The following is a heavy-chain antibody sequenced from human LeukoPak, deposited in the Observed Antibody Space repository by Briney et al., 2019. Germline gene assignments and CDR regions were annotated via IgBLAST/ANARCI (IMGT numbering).Heavy chain of an antibody. Sequence: GGSLRLSCRASGFTFGDYALTWFRQAPGKGLEWVGFIRSDAYGGTTEYAASVKGRFTISRDDSKSIAYLQMNSLKTEDTAVYYCARAPCCFYDSSGYFTNFDYWGQGTLVTVSS. CDR2: IRSDAYGGTT. J-gene: IGHJ4*02. CDR1: GFTFGDYA. CDR3: ARAPCCFYDSSGYFTNFDY. V-gene: IGHV3-49*03. D-gene: IGHD3-22*01.